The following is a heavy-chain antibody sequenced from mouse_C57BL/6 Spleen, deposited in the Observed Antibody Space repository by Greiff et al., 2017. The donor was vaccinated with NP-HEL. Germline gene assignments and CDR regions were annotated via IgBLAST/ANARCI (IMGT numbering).Heavy chain of an antibody. D-gene: IGHD1-1*01. CDR2: IDPSDSYT. CDR3: ARRWGTTVVALDD. Sequence: VKLQQPGAELVRPGTSVKLSCKASGYTFTSYWMHWVKQRPGQGLEWIGVIDPSDSYTNYNQKFKGKATLTVDTSSSTAYMQLSSLTSEDSAVYSCARRWGTTVVALDDWGQGTTLTASS. J-gene: IGHJ2*01. V-gene: IGHV1-59*01. CDR1: GYTFTSYW.